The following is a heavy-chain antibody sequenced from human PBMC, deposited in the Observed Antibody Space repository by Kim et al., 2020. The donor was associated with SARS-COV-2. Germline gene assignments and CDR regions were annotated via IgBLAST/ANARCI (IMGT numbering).Heavy chain of an antibody. D-gene: IGHD3-22*01. V-gene: IGHV1-69*13. CDR2: IIPIFGTA. CDR3: ATHYDSSGYDY. J-gene: IGHJ4*02. Sequence: SVMVSCKASGGTFSSYAISWVRQAPEQGLEWMGGIIPIFGTANYAQKFQGRVTITADESTSTAYMELSSLRSEDTAVYYCATHYDSSGYDYWGQGTLVTVSS. CDR1: GGTFSSYA.